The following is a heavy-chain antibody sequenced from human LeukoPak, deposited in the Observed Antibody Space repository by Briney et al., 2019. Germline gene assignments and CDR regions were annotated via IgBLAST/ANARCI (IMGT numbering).Heavy chain of an antibody. CDR1: GFTFDDYA. CDR2: ISWNSGSI. Sequence: PGRSLRLSCAASGFTFDDYAMHWVRQAPGKGLEWVSGISWNSGSIGYADSVKGRFTISRDNAKNSLYLQMNSLRAEDMALYYCAKTLLNRQWLSRDGFGAFDIWGQGTMVTVSS. J-gene: IGHJ3*02. D-gene: IGHD6-19*01. V-gene: IGHV3-9*03. CDR3: AKTLLNRQWLSRDGFGAFDI.